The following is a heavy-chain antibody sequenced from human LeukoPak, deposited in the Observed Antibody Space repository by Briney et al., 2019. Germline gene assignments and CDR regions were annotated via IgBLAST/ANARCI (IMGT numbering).Heavy chain of an antibody. Sequence: ASVQDSCKASAYTFTGYFMHWVRQPPGQGVEWMGGLDTNSGATNYAQKFQGRVTMTRDTSISTTYMELSRLTSADTAVYYCARDVGGAGRGGPLDYWGQGTLVTVSS. J-gene: IGHJ4*02. CDR1: AYTFTGYF. CDR2: LDTNSGAT. V-gene: IGHV1-2*02. D-gene: IGHD3-10*01. CDR3: ARDVGGAGRGGPLDY.